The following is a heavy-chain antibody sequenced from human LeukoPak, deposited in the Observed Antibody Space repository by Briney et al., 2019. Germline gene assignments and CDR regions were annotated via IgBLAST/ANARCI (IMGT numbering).Heavy chain of an antibody. CDR1: GFTFSSYW. CDR2: LKEDGTEK. J-gene: IGHJ4*02. Sequence: GGSLRLSCASSGFTFSSYWMTWVRQAPGKGLEWVANLKEDGTEKYYVDSVKGRFTISRDNAKSSLYLQMDSLRAEDTAVYYCARMMASVPRGVPDCWGQGTLVTVSS. D-gene: IGHD5-24*01. CDR3: ARMMASVPRGVPDC. V-gene: IGHV3-7*01.